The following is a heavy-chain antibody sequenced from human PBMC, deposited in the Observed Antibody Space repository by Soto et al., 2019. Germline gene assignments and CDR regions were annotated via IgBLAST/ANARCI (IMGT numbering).Heavy chain of an antibody. CDR2: IDPSDSYT. J-gene: IGHJ6*02. CDR1: VYSFTSYW. CDR3: ARRKYSSSSGHYYYGMDV. Sequence: GESLKISCKGSVYSFTSYWISWVRQMPGKGLEWMGRIDPSDSYTNYSPSFQGHVTISADKSISTAYLQWSSLKASDTAMYYCARRKYSSSSGHYYYGMDVWGQGTTVTV. V-gene: IGHV5-10-1*01. D-gene: IGHD6-6*01.